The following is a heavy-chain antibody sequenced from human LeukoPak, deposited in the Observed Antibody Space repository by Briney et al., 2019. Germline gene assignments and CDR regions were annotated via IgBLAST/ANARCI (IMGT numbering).Heavy chain of an antibody. D-gene: IGHD4-17*01. CDR2: IKQDGSEK. Sequence: PGGSLRLSCAASGFSFSTYWMSWVRQAPGKGLEWVANIKQDGSEKYYVDSVKGRFTISRDNAKNSLYLQMNSLRAEDTAVYYCAGGAYGDYFNYWGQGTLVTVSS. CDR1: GFSFSTYW. J-gene: IGHJ4*02. V-gene: IGHV3-7*04. CDR3: AGGAYGDYFNY.